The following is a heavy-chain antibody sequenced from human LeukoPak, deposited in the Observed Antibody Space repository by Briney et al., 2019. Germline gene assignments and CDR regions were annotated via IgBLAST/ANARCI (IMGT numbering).Heavy chain of an antibody. J-gene: IGHJ4*02. Sequence: PSETLSLTCTVSGYSISSGYYWGWIRQPPGKGLEWIGSSYHSGSTYYNPSLKSRVTISVDTSKNQFSLKLSSVTAADTAVYYCAGRIAAAGIRYFDYWGQGTLVTVSS. V-gene: IGHV4-38-2*02. CDR3: AGRIAAAGIRYFDY. CDR2: SYHSGST. CDR1: GYSISSGYY. D-gene: IGHD6-13*01.